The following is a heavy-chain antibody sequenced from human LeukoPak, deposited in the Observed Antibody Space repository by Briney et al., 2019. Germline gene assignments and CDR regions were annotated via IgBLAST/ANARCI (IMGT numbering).Heavy chain of an antibody. D-gene: IGHD3-9*01. CDR2: NNAGNGNT. V-gene: IGHV1-3*02. CDR3: ARGGVQTGYYAEYFQH. J-gene: IGHJ1*01. CDR1: GYTFTSYA. Sequence: GASVKVSCKASGYTFTSYAMHWVRQAPGQRLEWMGWNNAGNGNTKYSQEFQGRVTITRDTSASTAYMELSSLRSEDTAVYYCARGGVQTGYYAEYFQHWGQGTLVTVSS.